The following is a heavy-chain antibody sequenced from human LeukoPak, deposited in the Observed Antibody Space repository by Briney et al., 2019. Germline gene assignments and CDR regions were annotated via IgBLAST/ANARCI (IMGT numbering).Heavy chain of an antibody. V-gene: IGHV4-59*01. CDR1: GGSISSYY. J-gene: IGHJ3*02. CDR3: ARLGSPQGYGGNKAFDI. D-gene: IGHD4-23*01. CDR2: IYYSGST. Sequence: SETLSLTCTVSGGSISSYYWSWIRQPPGKGLEWIGYIYYSGSTNYNPSLKSRVTISVDTSKNQFSLKLSSVTAADTAVYYCARLGSPQGYGGNKAFDIWGHGTMVTVSS.